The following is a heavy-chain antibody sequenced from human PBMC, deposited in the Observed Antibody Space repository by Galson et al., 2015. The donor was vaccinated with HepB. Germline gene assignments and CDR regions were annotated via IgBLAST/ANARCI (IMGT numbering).Heavy chain of an antibody. Sequence: SLRLSCAASGFTFSGYAMSWVRQAPGKGLEWVSTVSTSGSTTYYADSVKGRFTISRDNSKNTLYLQMSSLRAEDTAIYYCAKERGSTSWYYFACCGRGTLVTVSS. V-gene: IGHV3-23*01. D-gene: IGHD2-2*01. CDR1: GFTFSGYA. J-gene: IGHJ4*02. CDR3: AKERGSTSWYYFAC. CDR2: VSTSGSTT.